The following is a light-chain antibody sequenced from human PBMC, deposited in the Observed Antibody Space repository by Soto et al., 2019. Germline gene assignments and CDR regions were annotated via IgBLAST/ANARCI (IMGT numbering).Light chain of an antibody. Sequence: DIQMTQSPSSLSASIGDRVTITCRASQGISRSLTWFQQRPGKAPKSLIYDASSLQSGVPSKFSGSGSGTDITLTISSLQPEDFGTYYCQQYKSYPYTFGPGTKVDIK. CDR3: QQYKSYPYT. CDR2: DAS. J-gene: IGKJ3*01. CDR1: QGISRS. V-gene: IGKV1-16*02.